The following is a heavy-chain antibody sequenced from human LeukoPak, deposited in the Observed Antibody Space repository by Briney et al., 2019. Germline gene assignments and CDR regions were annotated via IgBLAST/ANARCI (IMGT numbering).Heavy chain of an antibody. CDR3: AREDYDFWSGLRIHRWFDP. CDR1: GGSISSYY. V-gene: IGHV4-4*07. Sequence: SETLSLTCTVSGGSISSYYWSWLRQPAGKGLEWLGRIYTSGSTNYNPSLKSRVTMSVDTSKNQFSLKLSSVTAADTAVYYCAREDYDFWSGLRIHRWFDPWGQGTLVTVSS. J-gene: IGHJ5*02. CDR2: IYTSGST. D-gene: IGHD3-3*01.